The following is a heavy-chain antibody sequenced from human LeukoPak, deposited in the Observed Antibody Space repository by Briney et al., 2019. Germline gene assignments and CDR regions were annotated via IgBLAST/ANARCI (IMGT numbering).Heavy chain of an antibody. Sequence: SETLSLTCAVYGGSFSGYYWSWIRQPPGKGLEWIGEINHSGSTNYNPSLKSRVTISVDTSKNQFSLKLSSVTAADTAVYYCARHNTYYYDSSGYYYSYYFDYWGQGTLVTVSS. V-gene: IGHV4-34*01. CDR1: GGSFSGYY. J-gene: IGHJ4*02. D-gene: IGHD3-22*01. CDR3: ARHNTYYYDSSGYYYSYYFDY. CDR2: INHSGST.